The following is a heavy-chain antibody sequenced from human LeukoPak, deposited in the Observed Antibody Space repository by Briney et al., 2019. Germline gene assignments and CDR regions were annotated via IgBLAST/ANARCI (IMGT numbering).Heavy chain of an antibody. V-gene: IGHV1-18*01. D-gene: IGHD4-11*01. Sequence: ASVKVSCTASGYTFTSYGISWVRQAPGQGLEWMGWISAYNGNTNYAQKLQGRVTMTTDTSTSTAYMELRSLRSDDTAVYYCARATTENYYYYYYMDVWGKGTTVTVSS. CDR2: ISAYNGNT. CDR3: ARATTENYYYYYYMDV. J-gene: IGHJ6*03. CDR1: GYTFTSYG.